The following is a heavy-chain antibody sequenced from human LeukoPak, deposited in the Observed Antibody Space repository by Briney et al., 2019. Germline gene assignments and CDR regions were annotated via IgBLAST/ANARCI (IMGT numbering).Heavy chain of an antibody. D-gene: IGHD1-26*01. V-gene: IGHV3-23*01. CDR2: ISGGGGST. Sequence: GGSLRLSCAASGFTFTSYSMNWVRQAPGKGLEWVSTISGGGGSTYYADSVKGRFTISRDNSRNTLYLQVNSLRAEDTAVYYCAKGGKWDVTPFDYWGQGTLVTVSS. J-gene: IGHJ4*02. CDR1: GFTFTSYS. CDR3: AKGGKWDVTPFDY.